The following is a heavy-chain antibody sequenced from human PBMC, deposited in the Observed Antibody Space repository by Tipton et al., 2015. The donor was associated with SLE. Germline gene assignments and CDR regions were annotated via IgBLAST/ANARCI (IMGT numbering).Heavy chain of an antibody. J-gene: IGHJ3*02. Sequence: TLSLTCTVSNDSITSNNWWTWVRQPPGKGLEWIGEIYRNANTNYNSSLKSRLTMSVDTSKSQFSLRLSSVTAADTAVYYCARDPRGGDAFDIWGQGTMVTVSS. CDR2: IYRNANT. CDR1: NDSITSNNW. CDR3: ARDPRGGDAFDI. D-gene: IGHD3-10*01. V-gene: IGHV4-4*02.